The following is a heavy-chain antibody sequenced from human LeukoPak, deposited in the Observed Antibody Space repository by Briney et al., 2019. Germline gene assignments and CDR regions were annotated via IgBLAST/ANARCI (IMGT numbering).Heavy chain of an antibody. Sequence: GGSLRLSCAAPGFTFSSYAMHWVRQAPGKGLEWVAVISYDGSNKYYADSVKGRFTISRDNSKNTLYLQMNSLRAEDTAVYYCARDPLSYDSSGYASFLDYWGQGTLVTVSS. J-gene: IGHJ4*02. CDR2: ISYDGSNK. D-gene: IGHD3-22*01. CDR3: ARDPLSYDSSGYASFLDY. V-gene: IGHV3-30-3*01. CDR1: GFTFSSYA.